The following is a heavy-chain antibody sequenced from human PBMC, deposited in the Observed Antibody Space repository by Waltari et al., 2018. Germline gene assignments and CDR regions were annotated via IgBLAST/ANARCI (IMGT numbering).Heavy chain of an antibody. Sequence: EVQLVDSGGGLVQPGGSLRLSCAASGFTFSSYAMSWVRQAPGKGLEWVSGISSNGGSTVYVDSVKGRFTISRDNSKNTLYLQMNSLRAEDTAVYYCAREEGYVFDYWGQGTLVTVSS. CDR1: GFTFSSYA. CDR3: AREEGYVFDY. V-gene: IGHV3-23*04. D-gene: IGHD5-12*01. CDR2: ISSNGGST. J-gene: IGHJ4*02.